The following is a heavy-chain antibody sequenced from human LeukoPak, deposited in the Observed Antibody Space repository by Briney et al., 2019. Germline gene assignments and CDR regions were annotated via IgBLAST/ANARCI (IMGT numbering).Heavy chain of an antibody. J-gene: IGHJ3*02. CDR3: ARVPRYCSSTSCPPDAFDI. D-gene: IGHD2-2*01. CDR2: ISSSSSTI. V-gene: IGHV3-48*01. Sequence: PGGSLRLSCAASGFTFGSYSMNWVRQAPGKGLEWVSYISSSSSTIYYADSVNGRFTISRDNAKNSLYLQMNSLRAEDTAVYYCARVPRYCSSTSCPPDAFDIWGQGTMVTVSS. CDR1: GFTFGSYS.